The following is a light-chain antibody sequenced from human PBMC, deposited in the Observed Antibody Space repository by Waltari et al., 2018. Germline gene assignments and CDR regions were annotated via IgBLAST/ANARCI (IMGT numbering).Light chain of an antibody. J-gene: IGKJ4*01. CDR3: LQDYTYPLT. CDR2: GAS. CDR1: QGIRDD. Sequence: AIQMTQSPSSLSASVGDRITITCRASQGIRDDLGWFQQKPGKAPKLLIYGASRLHSGVPSRFSGTASGTDFTLTISSLQPEDFATYYCLQDYTYPLTFGGGTKVEIQ. V-gene: IGKV1-6*02.